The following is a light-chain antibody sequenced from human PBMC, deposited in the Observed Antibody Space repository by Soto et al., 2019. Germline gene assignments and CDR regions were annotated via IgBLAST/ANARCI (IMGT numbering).Light chain of an antibody. J-gene: IGLJ3*02. CDR1: NSNIGSHT. CDR3: AAWDDSLQAWV. V-gene: IGLV1-44*01. Sequence: QSVRTQPPSGSGTPGQRVTISCSGSNSNIGSHTVNWYQQLPGTAPKLLIYTDNQRPSGVPDRFSDSKSGTSASLAISGLQSEDEAKYYCAAWDDSLQAWVFGGGTKLTLL. CDR2: TDN.